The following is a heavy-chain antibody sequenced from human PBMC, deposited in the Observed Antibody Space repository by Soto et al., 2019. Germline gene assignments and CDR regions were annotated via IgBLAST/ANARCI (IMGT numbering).Heavy chain of an antibody. Sequence: SVKVSCKASGGTFSSYAISWVRQAPGQGLEWMGGIIPIFGTANYAQRFQGRVTITADESTSTAYMELSSLRSEDTAVYYCARDPAAAGNGYWGQGTLGTVSA. CDR2: IIPIFGTA. J-gene: IGHJ4*02. CDR1: GGTFSSYA. CDR3: ARDPAAAGNGY. V-gene: IGHV1-69*13. D-gene: IGHD6-13*01.